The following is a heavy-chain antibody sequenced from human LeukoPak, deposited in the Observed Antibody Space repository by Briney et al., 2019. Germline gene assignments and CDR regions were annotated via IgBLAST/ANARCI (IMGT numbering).Heavy chain of an antibody. V-gene: IGHV4-39*01. Sequence: SETLSLTCTVSGGSISSSSYYWGWIRQPPGKGLEWIGSIYYSGSTYYNPPLKSRVTISVDTSKNQFSLKLSSVTAADTAVYYCARHRYDYVWGSYRYYYFDYWGQGTLVTVSS. CDR3: ARHRYDYVWGSYRYYYFDY. CDR1: GGSISSSSYY. CDR2: IYYSGST. D-gene: IGHD3-16*02. J-gene: IGHJ4*02.